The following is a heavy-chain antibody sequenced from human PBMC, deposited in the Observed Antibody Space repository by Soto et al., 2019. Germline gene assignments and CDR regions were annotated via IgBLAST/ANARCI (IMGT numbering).Heavy chain of an antibody. D-gene: IGHD5-18*01. CDR3: ARMYGYSYGYLDY. V-gene: IGHV4-38-2*01. CDR1: GYSISSGYY. CDR2: LYHSGST. J-gene: IGHJ4*02. Sequence: SETLSLTCAVSGYSISSGYYWGWIRQPPGKGLEWIGSLYHSGSTSYNPSLKSRVTISVDTSKIQFSLKLTSVTAADTAVYYCARMYGYSYGYLDYWGQGTQVTVSS.